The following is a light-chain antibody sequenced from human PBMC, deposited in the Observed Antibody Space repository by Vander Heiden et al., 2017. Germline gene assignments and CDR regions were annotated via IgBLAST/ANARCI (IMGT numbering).Light chain of an antibody. CDR1: QSMSTW. CDR3: QQYNSFSPWT. J-gene: IGKJ1*01. V-gene: IGKV1-5*03. Sequence: DIQMTQSPSTLSASVGDRVTITCRASQSMSTWLAWYQQKPGKAPKLLIYKASSLERGVPSRFSGSGYGTEFTLTISSRQPDDFATYYCQQYNSFSPWTFGQGTKVEIK. CDR2: KAS.